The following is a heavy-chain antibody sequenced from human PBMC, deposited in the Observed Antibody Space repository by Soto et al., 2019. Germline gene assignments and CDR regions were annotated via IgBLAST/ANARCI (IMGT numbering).Heavy chain of an antibody. CDR1: GGYISSGGYY. CDR2: IYYSGST. CDR3: ARSTTPWGVAFDI. V-gene: IGHV4-31*11. J-gene: IGHJ3*02. Sequence: SEPMCLTCAVAGGYISSGGYYWSWIRQHPGKGLEWIGYIYYSGSTHYNPSLKSRVTISVDTSKNQFSLKLSSVTAADTAVYYCARSTTPWGVAFDIWGQGTMVTVSS. D-gene: IGHD2-15*01.